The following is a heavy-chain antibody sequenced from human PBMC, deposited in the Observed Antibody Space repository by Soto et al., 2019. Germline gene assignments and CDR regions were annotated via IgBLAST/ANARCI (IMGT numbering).Heavy chain of an antibody. J-gene: IGHJ4*02. Sequence: QLQLQESGPGLVKPSETLSLTCTVSGGSITSSNYHWGWIRQPPGKGLEWIGSMYYSGSAYYNPSLKSRVTISVDTSKNQFSLKLTSVTAADTAVYHCARHVRNSPPGSWGQGTLVTVSS. CDR2: MYYSGSA. CDR1: GGSITSSNYH. D-gene: IGHD3-10*02. CDR3: ARHVRNSPPGS. V-gene: IGHV4-39*01.